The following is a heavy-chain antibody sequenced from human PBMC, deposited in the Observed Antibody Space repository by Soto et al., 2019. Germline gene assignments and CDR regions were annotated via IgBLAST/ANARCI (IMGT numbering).Heavy chain of an antibody. Sequence: QVQLVQSGAEVKKPGSSVKVSCKASGGTFSSYTISWVRQAPGQGLEWMGRIIPILGIANYAQKFQGRVTITADKSTSTAYMELSSLRSEDTAVYYCARAGGCSGGSCYPTYWYFDLWGRGTLVTVSS. CDR2: IIPILGIA. J-gene: IGHJ2*01. CDR1: GGTFSSYT. CDR3: ARAGGCSGGSCYPTYWYFDL. V-gene: IGHV1-69*02. D-gene: IGHD2-15*01.